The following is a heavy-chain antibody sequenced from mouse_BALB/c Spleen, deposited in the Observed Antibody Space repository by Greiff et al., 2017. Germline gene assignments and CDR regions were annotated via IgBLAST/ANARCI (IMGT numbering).Heavy chain of an antibody. CDR2: INPSTGYT. V-gene: IGHV1-7*01. CDR3: ARTGSSPYYYAMDY. J-gene: IGHJ4*01. CDR1: GYTFTSYW. D-gene: IGHD1-1*01. Sequence: VQVVESGAELAKPGASVTMSCKASGYTFTSYWMHWVNQRPGQGLEWIGYINPSTGYTEYNQKFKDKATLTADKSSSTAYMQLSSLTSEDSAVYYCARTGSSPYYYAMDYWGQGTSVTVSS.